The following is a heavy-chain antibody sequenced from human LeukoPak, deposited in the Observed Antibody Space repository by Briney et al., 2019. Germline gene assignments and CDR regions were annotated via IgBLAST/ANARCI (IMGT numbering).Heavy chain of an antibody. Sequence: PGGSLRLSCAASGFTFSSYGMHWVRQAPGKGLEWVAFIRYDGSNKYYADSVKGRFTISRDNSKNALYLQMNSLRGDDTAVYYCAKRTDVLTGYYNAWGLGTLVTVSS. CDR1: GFTFSSYG. V-gene: IGHV3-30*02. CDR2: IRYDGSNK. D-gene: IGHD3-9*01. CDR3: AKRTDVLTGYYNA. J-gene: IGHJ5*02.